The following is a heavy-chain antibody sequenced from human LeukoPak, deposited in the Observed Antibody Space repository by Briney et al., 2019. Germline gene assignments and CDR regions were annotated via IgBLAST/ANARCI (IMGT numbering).Heavy chain of an antibody. Sequence: ASVKVSCTASGYTFTSYYMHWVRQAPRQGLEWMGIINPSGGSTSYAQKFQGRVTMTRDTPTSTVYRELSSLRSEDTAVYYCARGGIAAAGRFDYWGQGTLVTVSS. CDR3: ARGGIAAAGRFDY. J-gene: IGHJ4*02. D-gene: IGHD6-13*01. CDR2: INPSGGST. CDR1: GYTFTSYY. V-gene: IGHV1-46*01.